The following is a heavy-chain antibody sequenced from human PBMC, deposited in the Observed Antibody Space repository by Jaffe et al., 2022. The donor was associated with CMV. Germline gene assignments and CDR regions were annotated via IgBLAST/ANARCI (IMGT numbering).Heavy chain of an antibody. CDR3: ARDLSVADGESGWFDP. CDR1: GFTVSSNY. D-gene: IGHD1-26*01. Sequence: EVQLVESGGGLVQPGGSLRLSCAASGFTVSSNYMSWVRQAPGKGLEWVSVIYSGGSTYYADSVKGRFTISRDNSKNTLYLQMNSLRAEDTAVYYCARDLSVADGESGWFDPWGQGTLVTVSS. CDR2: IYSGGST. J-gene: IGHJ5*02. V-gene: IGHV3-66*01.